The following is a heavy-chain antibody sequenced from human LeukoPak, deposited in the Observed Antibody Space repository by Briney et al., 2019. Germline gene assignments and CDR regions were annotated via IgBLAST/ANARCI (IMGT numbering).Heavy chain of an antibody. CDR3: AGVRGLGYYCYGMDV. V-gene: IGHV4-59*01. D-gene: IGHD3-10*01. J-gene: IGHJ6*02. CDR2: IYYSGST. Sequence: SETLSLTCTVSGGSISSYYRSWIRQPPGKGLEWIGYIYYSGSTNYNPSLKSRVTISVDTSKNQFSLKLSSVTAADTAVYYCAGVRGLGYYCYGMDVWGQGTTVTVSS. CDR1: GGSISSYY.